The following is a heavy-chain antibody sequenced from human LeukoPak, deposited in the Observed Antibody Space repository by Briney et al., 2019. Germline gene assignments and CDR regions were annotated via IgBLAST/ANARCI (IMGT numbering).Heavy chain of an antibody. CDR1: GYTFTSYD. Sequence: ASVKVSCKASGYTFTSYDINWVRQATGQGLEWMGWMNPNSGNTGYAQKFQGRVTITRNTSISTAYMELSSLRSEDTAVYYCARGSYSYGPFYYYYYYMGVWGKGTTVTVSS. J-gene: IGHJ6*03. CDR3: ARGSYSYGPFYYYYYYMGV. D-gene: IGHD5-18*01. CDR2: MNPNSGNT. V-gene: IGHV1-8*03.